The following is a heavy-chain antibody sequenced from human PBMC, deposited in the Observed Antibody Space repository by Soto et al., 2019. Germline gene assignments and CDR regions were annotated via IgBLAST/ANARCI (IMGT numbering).Heavy chain of an antibody. Sequence: QVQLVESGGGVVQPGRSLRLSCAASGFTFSRYGMHWVRQAPGKGLEWVAGIQYDGSKEYYADSVKGQFTISKEISRNTLYLQMTSLRVEDTAVYYCARDGYNPGPYFDYWGQGVLVIVSS. CDR1: GFTFSRYG. J-gene: IGHJ4*02. D-gene: IGHD5-12*01. V-gene: IGHV3-33*01. CDR3: ARDGYNPGPYFDY. CDR2: IQYDGSKE.